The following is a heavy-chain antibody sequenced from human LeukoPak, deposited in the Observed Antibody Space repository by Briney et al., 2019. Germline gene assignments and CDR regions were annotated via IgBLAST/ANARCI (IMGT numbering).Heavy chain of an antibody. CDR3: ANHPRYCSSTSCSAKGNNWFDP. CDR2: ISGSGGST. V-gene: IGHV3-23*01. Sequence: PGGSLRLSCAASGFIFSSYAMSWVRQAPGKGLEWVSAISGSGGSTYYADSVKGRFTISRDNSKNTLYLQMNSLRAEDTAVYYCANHPRYCSSTSCSAKGNNWFDPWGQGTLVTVSS. D-gene: IGHD2-2*01. CDR1: GFIFSSYA. J-gene: IGHJ5*02.